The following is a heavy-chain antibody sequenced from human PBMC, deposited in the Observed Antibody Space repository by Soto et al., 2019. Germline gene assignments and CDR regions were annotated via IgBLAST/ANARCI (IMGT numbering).Heavy chain of an antibody. Sequence: QVQLVQSGPEVRKPGASVKFSCKAAGYIFSRYGISWVRQAPGQGLEWMAWISGYNGNTKFGERVQGRVNVTTDTSTSTAYMELRSLRSDDTAVYYCAREAAAERNYYGLDVWGQGTTVIVSS. D-gene: IGHD6-13*01. CDR2: ISGYNGNT. CDR1: GYIFSRYG. V-gene: IGHV1-18*04. J-gene: IGHJ6*02. CDR3: AREAAAERNYYGLDV.